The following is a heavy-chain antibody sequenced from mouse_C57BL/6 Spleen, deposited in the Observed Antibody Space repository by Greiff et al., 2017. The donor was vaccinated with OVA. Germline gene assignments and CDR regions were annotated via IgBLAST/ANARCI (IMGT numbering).Heavy chain of an antibody. D-gene: IGHD1-1*01. V-gene: IGHV1-26*01. CDR1: GYTFTDYY. J-gene: IGHJ4*01. Sequence: VQLQQSGPELVKPGASVKISCKASGYTFTDYYMNWVKQSHGKSLEWIGDINPNNGGTSYNQKFKGKATLTVDKSSSTAYMELRSLTSEDSAVYYCAREKARSSYFYAMDYWGQGTSVTVSS. CDR3: AREKARSSYFYAMDY. CDR2: INPNNGGT.